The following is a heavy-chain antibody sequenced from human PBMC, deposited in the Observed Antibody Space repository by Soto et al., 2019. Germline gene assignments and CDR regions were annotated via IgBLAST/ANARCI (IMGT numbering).Heavy chain of an antibody. CDR1: GYTFTSYG. CDR3: AGGRGLLWFGELGDY. V-gene: IGHV1-18*01. CDR2: ISAYNGNT. J-gene: IGHJ4*02. D-gene: IGHD3-10*01. Sequence: QVQLVQSGAEVKKPGASVKVSCKASGYTFTSYGISWVRQAPGQGLEWMGWISAYNGNTNYAQKLQGRVTMTTDTSKTTAHVGLTSLRSDDTAVYYCAGGRGLLWFGELGDYWGQGTLVTVSS.